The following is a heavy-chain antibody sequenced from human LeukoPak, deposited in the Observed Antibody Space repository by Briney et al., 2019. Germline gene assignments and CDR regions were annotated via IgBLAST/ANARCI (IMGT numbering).Heavy chain of an antibody. CDR3: AKFGLRCLEWLSLGDDAFDI. D-gene: IGHD3-3*01. Sequence: PGGSLRLSCAASGFTFSSYAMSWVRQAPGKGLEWVSAISGSGGSTYYADSVKGRFTISRDNSKNTLYLQMNSLRAEDTAVYYCAKFGLRCLEWLSLGDDAFDIWGQGTMVTVSS. CDR2: ISGSGGST. V-gene: IGHV3-23*01. J-gene: IGHJ3*02. CDR1: GFTFSSYA.